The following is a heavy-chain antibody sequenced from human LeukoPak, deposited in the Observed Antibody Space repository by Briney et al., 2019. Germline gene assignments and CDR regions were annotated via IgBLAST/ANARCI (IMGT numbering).Heavy chain of an antibody. CDR1: GFSIEDFG. V-gene: IGHV3-20*04. Sequence: RPGGSLRLSCEASGFSIEDFGMSWVRQPPGKGLEWVSGVAWNGGSTGYAASVEGRFTISRDNAKNSLYLQMNSLRAEDTALYYCAMKFSRDYYYMDVWGKGTTVTVSS. CDR2: VAWNGGST. CDR3: AMKFSRDYYYMDV. J-gene: IGHJ6*03.